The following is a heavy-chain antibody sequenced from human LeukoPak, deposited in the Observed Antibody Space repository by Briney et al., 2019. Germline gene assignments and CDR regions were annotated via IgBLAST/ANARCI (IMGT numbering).Heavy chain of an antibody. D-gene: IGHD4-17*01. J-gene: IGHJ3*01. V-gene: IGHV3-23*01. CDR1: AFSFSKFA. CDR3: AKDPNGDYIGAFDF. CDR2: ITANGGYT. Sequence: GGSLRLTCAASAFSFSKFALIWVRQAPGKGLEWVSAITANGGYTLYADAVKGRFTVSRDNSKNTLYLQINSLRPEDTAMYYCAKDPNGDYIGAFDFWGQGTMVTVSS.